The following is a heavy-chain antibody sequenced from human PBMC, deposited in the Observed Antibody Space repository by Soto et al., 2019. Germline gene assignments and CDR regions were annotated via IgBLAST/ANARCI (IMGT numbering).Heavy chain of an antibody. D-gene: IGHD1-1*01. Sequence: EVQLLESGGGLVQPGGSLRLSCAASGFTFSSFAMSWVRQAPGKGLEWVSTINKSGGSTYYADSVTGRFTISRDNSKNMLFLQINGLRAEDTAVYYCAKDPPTTGTTFDYWGRGTLVTVSS. V-gene: IGHV3-23*01. CDR1: GFTFSSFA. CDR3: AKDPPTTGTTFDY. J-gene: IGHJ4*02. CDR2: INKSGGST.